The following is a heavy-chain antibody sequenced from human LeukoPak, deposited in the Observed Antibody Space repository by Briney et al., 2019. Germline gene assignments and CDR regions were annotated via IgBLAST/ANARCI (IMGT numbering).Heavy chain of an antibody. CDR1: GFTFSSYS. J-gene: IGHJ4*02. CDR3: ARRSVEMATIMWYFDY. V-gene: IGHV3-21*01. D-gene: IGHD5-24*01. Sequence: KSGGSLRLSCAASGFTFSSYSMNWVRQAPGKGLEWVSSISSSSSYIYYADSVKGRFTISRDNAKNSLYLQMNSLRAEDTAVYHCARRSVEMATIMWYFDYWGQGTLVTVSS. CDR2: ISSSSSYI.